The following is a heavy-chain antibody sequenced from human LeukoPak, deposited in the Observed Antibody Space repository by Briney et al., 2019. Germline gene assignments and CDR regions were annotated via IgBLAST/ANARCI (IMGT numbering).Heavy chain of an antibody. V-gene: IGHV3-23*01. CDR1: GFTLSNHV. J-gene: IGHJ4*02. D-gene: IGHD1-26*01. CDR2: IGIDVRDS. CDR3: TRRVGGTPDY. Sequence: GGSLRLSCAASGFTLSNHVITDVRQSPGKGLEWVSAIGIDVRDSDYADSVKGRFTISRDNSENTVYLQMNSLRAEDTGLYYCTRRVGGTPDYWGLGTLVTVSS.